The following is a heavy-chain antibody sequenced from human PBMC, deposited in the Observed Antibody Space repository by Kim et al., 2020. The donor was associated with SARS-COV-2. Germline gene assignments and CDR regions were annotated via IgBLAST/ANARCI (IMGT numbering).Heavy chain of an antibody. CDR2: IYYSGST. Sequence: SETLSLTCTVSGGSISSSSYYWGWIRQPPGKGLEWIGSIYYSGSTYYNPSLKSRVTISVDTSKNQFSLKLSSVTAADTAVYYCARLYGIAAFDYWGQGTLVTVSS. CDR3: ARLYGIAAFDY. J-gene: IGHJ4*02. V-gene: IGHV4-39*01. D-gene: IGHD6-13*01. CDR1: GGSISSSSYY.